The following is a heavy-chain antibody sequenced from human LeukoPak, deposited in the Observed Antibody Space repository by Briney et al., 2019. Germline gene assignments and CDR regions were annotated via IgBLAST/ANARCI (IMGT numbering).Heavy chain of an antibody. Sequence: RTSETLSLTCIVSGASITDYYWSWVRQPPGKGLEWIGCIYDSGTTNYNPSLKSRVAISRDTSKKQVSLKLSSVNAADTAVYYCASTYGNSVSRWAFDYWGQGPLVTVSS. J-gene: IGHJ4*02. CDR3: ASTYGNSVSRWAFDY. CDR2: IYDSGTT. CDR1: GASITDYY. D-gene: IGHD2/OR15-2a*01. V-gene: IGHV4-59*01.